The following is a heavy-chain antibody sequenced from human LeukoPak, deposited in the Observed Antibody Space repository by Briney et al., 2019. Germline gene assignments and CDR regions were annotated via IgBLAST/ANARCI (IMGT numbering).Heavy chain of an antibody. V-gene: IGHV1-2*06. D-gene: IGHD2-2*01. CDR3: AREVGYSSSYYGRFDP. CDR1: GYTFTGYC. Sequence: ASVKVSCKASGYTFTGYCMHWVRQAPGQGLEWMGRVNPNNGVPNYAQKFQGRVTMTRDTAISTAYMELSSLRSDDTAVYFCAREVGYSSSYYGRFDPWGQGTLVTVSS. CDR2: VNPNNGVP. J-gene: IGHJ5*02.